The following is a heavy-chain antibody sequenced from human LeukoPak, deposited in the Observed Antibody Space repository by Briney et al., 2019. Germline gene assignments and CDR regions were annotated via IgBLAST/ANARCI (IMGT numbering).Heavy chain of an antibody. CDR1: GYTFTSYG. V-gene: IGHV1-69*05. J-gene: IGHJ3*02. CDR2: IIPIFGTA. D-gene: IGHD3-3*01. Sequence: SVKVSCKASGYTFTSYGISWVRQAPGQWLEWMGGIIPIFGTANYAQKFQGRVTITTDESTSTAYMELSSLRSEDTAVYYCARVTYYDFWSGYHDAFDIWGQGTMVTVSS. CDR3: ARVTYYDFWSGYHDAFDI.